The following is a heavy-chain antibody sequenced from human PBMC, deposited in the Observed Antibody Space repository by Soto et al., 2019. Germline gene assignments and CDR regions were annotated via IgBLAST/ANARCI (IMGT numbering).Heavy chain of an antibody. CDR3: ARDRRVTYNWFDP. V-gene: IGHV1-8*01. J-gene: IGHJ5*02. CDR2: MNPNSGNT. D-gene: IGHD2-21*02. CDR1: GYTFTSYA. Sequence: QVQLVQSGAEVKKPGASVKVSCKAAGYTFTSYAINWVRQAPGQGLEWMGWMNPNSGNTGYAQKFQGRVTMTRNTSISTAYMELSSLRSEDTAVYYCARDRRVTYNWFDPWGQGTLVTVSS.